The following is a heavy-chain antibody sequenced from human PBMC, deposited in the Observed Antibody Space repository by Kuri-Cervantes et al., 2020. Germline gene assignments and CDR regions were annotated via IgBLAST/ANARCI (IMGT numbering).Heavy chain of an antibody. CDR1: GFTFSSYG. Sequence: GESLKISCAASGFTFSSYGMHWVRQAPGKGLEWVAVISYDGSNKYYADFVKGRFTISRDNSKNTLYLQVNSLRAEDTAVYYCASPNYDFWSGFNYYFDYWGQGTLVTVSS. V-gene: IGHV3-30*05. J-gene: IGHJ4*02. CDR3: ASPNYDFWSGFNYYFDY. CDR2: ISYDGSNK. D-gene: IGHD3-3*01.